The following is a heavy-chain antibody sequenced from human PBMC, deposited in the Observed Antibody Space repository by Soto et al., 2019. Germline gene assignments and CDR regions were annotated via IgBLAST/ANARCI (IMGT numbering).Heavy chain of an antibody. Sequence: EVQMLESGGGLVQPGGSLRLSCAASGFPFSNYAMTWVRQAPGKGLEWVSGISGNTGHAYYADSVKDRFTISRDNSKNTLYPQMDSLRAEDTAVYYCAKVPSQYIWGSDLRYYDYWGQGTLVTVSS. J-gene: IGHJ4*02. D-gene: IGHD3-16*02. CDR2: ISGNTGHA. V-gene: IGHV3-23*01. CDR1: GFPFSNYA. CDR3: AKVPSQYIWGSDLRYYDY.